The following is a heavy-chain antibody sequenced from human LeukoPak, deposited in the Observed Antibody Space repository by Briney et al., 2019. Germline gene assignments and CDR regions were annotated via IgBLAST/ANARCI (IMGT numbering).Heavy chain of an antibody. CDR2: ISADNSNT. CDR1: VYTFATYV. V-gene: IGHV1-18*01. D-gene: IGHD3-10*01. J-gene: IGHJ4*02. CDR3: AMSNSGDLPDYFDC. Sequence: GSVKVSCAASVYTFATYVISSVRQAPGQGLEGMGWISADNSNTNYARKFLSRVTMATDTSTSTAYMQLRSLRSDDAAVYFCAMSNSGDLPDYFDCWGQGTLVTVSS.